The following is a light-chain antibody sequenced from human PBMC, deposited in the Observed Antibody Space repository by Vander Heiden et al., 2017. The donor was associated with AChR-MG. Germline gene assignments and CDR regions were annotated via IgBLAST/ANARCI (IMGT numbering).Light chain of an antibody. CDR3: SSYTTTITPVV. CDR1: SDDVGGSNY. CDR2: DVY. Sequence: QSALPQPASVSGSPGQSITISCTGTSDDVGGSNYVSWYQHHPDQAPKLVIYDVYSRPSGFSHRFSGSKFGNTASLTISGLQPEDEADYFCSSYTTTITPVVFGGGTKLTVL. V-gene: IGLV2-14*03. J-gene: IGLJ2*01.